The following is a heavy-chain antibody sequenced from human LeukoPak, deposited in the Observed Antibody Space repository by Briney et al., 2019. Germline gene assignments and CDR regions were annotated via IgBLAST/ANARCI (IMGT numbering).Heavy chain of an antibody. CDR1: GFTFSSSW. V-gene: IGHV3-74*01. D-gene: IGHD3-16*01. CDR2: INFDGSTT. Sequence: GRSLRLSCAASGFTFSSSWMHWVRQAPGKGLVWVSRINFDGSTTNSANSVAGRFTISRDNAENTVYLQMNSLRAEDTAVYYCARGRLGAYYFDYWGLGTLVTVSS. J-gene: IGHJ4*02. CDR3: ARGRLGAYYFDY.